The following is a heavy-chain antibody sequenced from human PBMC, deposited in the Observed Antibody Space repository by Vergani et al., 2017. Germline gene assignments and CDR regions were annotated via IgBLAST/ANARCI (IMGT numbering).Heavy chain of an antibody. D-gene: IGHD5-18*01. CDR2: INPSGSST. Sequence: QVQLVQSGAEVKKPGASVKVSCKASEYTFTSYYMHWVRQAPGQGLEWMGIINPSGSSTSYAQKFQGRVTMTGDTTTSPVYMELGSLRAEDTAVYYCARASRVDTAMVVDYWGQGTLVTVSS. V-gene: IGHV1-46*01. J-gene: IGHJ4*02. CDR1: EYTFTSYY. CDR3: ARASRVDTAMVVDY.